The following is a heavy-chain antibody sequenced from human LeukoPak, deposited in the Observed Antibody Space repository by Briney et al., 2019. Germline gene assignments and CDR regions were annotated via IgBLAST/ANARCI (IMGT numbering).Heavy chain of an antibody. Sequence: GRSLRLSCAASGFTFSSYSMNWVRQAPGKGLEWVSSISSSSSYIYYADSVKGRFTISRDNAKNSLYLQMNSLRAEDTAVYCCARDPRLYYDSSGYYPEYYFDYWGQGTLVTVSS. CDR2: ISSSSSYI. D-gene: IGHD3-22*01. J-gene: IGHJ4*02. V-gene: IGHV3-21*01. CDR3: ARDPRLYYDSSGYYPEYYFDY. CDR1: GFTFSSYS.